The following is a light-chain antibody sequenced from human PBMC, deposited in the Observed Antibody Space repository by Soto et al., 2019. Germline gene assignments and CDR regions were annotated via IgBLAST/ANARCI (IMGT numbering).Light chain of an antibody. CDR3: QQLNTYPVT. Sequence: DIQMTQSPSTLSATVGDRVTITCRASQSISTWLAWYQQKPGKAPKLLIYDASSLEVGVPSRFSGSGSRTEFTLTISSLQPDDYGTYYCQQLNTYPVTFGGGTKVDIK. V-gene: IGKV1-5*01. CDR1: QSISTW. J-gene: IGKJ4*01. CDR2: DAS.